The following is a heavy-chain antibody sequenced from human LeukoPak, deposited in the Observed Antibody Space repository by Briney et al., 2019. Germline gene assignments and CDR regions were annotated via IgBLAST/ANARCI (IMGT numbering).Heavy chain of an antibody. D-gene: IGHD2-2*01. CDR3: ARDCSSTSCSDY. CDR2: ISAYNGNT. Sequence: ASVTVSCTASGYTFTSYGISWVRQAPGQGLEWMGWISAYNGNTNYAQKLQGRVTMTTDTSTSTAYMELRSLRSDDTAVYYCARDCSSTSCSDYWGQGTLVTVSS. J-gene: IGHJ4*02. V-gene: IGHV1-18*01. CDR1: GYTFTSYG.